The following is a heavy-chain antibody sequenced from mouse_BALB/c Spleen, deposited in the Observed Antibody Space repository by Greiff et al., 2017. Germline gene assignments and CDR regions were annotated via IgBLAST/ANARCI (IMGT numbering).Heavy chain of an antibody. V-gene: IGHV5-17*02. D-gene: IGHD1-1*01. CDR2: ISSGSSTI. CDR3: ARSYYGRSMDY. J-gene: IGHJ4*01. Sequence: DVQLVESGGGLVQPGGSRKLSCAASGFTFSSFGMHWVRQASEKGLEWVAYISSGSSTIYYADTVKGRFTISRDNPKNTLFLQMTSLRSEDTAMYYCARSYYGRSMDYWGQGTSVTVSS. CDR1: GFTFSSFG.